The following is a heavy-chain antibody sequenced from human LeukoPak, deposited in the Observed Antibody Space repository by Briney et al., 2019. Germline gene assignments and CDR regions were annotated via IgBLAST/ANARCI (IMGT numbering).Heavy chain of an antibody. CDR1: GFTFTNAW. CDR2: IKTKSEGGTI. CDR3: AKKEGRKPSHYYYNMDI. Sequence: GGSLRLSCAASGFTFTNAWMHWVRQAPGRGLEWVGRIKTKSEGGTIDYAAPVRGRFTISRDDSENTLYLQMNSLRAEDTAVYYCAKKEGRKPSHYYYNMDIWGQGTTVTVSS. V-gene: IGHV3-15*07. J-gene: IGHJ6*02.